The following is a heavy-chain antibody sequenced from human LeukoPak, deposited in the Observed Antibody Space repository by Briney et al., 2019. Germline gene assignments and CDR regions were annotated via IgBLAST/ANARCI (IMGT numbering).Heavy chain of an antibody. Sequence: GGSLRLSCAASGFTFSSYTMSWVRQAPGKGLEWVSGISGSGGRTYYADSVKGRFTISRDNSKNTLYLQMNSLRAEDTAVYYCARDGLQYCSSTSCYLNWFDPWGQGTLVTVSS. CDR3: ARDGLQYCSSTSCYLNWFDP. D-gene: IGHD2-2*01. J-gene: IGHJ5*02. CDR1: GFTFSSYT. CDR2: ISGSGGRT. V-gene: IGHV3-23*01.